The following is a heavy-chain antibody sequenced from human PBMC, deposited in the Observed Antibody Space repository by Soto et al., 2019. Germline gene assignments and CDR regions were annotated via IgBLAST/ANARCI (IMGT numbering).Heavy chain of an antibody. CDR3: AREMANSSGWSFDY. V-gene: IGHV4-31*03. Sequence: SETLSLTCTASGGSSSGGGDYWSWMRQHPGKGLEWIGYIYYSGSSYYNPSPKSRVTISVDTSNAKNSLYLQMNSLRAEDTAVYYCAREMANSSGWSFDYWGQGTLVTVSS. D-gene: IGHD6-19*01. CDR1: GGSSSGGGDY. J-gene: IGHJ4*02. CDR2: IYYSGSS.